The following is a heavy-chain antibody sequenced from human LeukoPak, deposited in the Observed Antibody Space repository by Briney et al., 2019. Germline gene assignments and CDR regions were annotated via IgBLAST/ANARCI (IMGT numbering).Heavy chain of an antibody. V-gene: IGHV3-23*01. D-gene: IGHD4-23*01. CDR3: AKDPARTLVTTMGPANWFDP. Sequence: PGGTLRLSCAASGFTFSSYGMSWVRQAPGKGLEWVSAISRSGGSTYYVDSVKGRFTISRDNSKNTLYLQMNSLRAEDTAVYHCAKDPARTLVTTMGPANWFDPWGQGTLVTVSS. CDR1: GFTFSSYG. J-gene: IGHJ5*02. CDR2: ISRSGGST.